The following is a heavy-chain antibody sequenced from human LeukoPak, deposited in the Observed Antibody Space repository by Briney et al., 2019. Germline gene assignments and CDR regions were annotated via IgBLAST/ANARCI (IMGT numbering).Heavy chain of an antibody. CDR1: GFTFSTYV. Sequence: PGGSPRLSCSVPGFTFSTYVMHWVRQAPGKGLEYVSAISSNGDNTYYADSVKGRFTISRDNSKNTLYLQMSSLRADDTAVYYCVRGTGYWGQGTLVTVSS. V-gene: IGHV3-64D*06. CDR3: VRGTGY. J-gene: IGHJ4*02. CDR2: ISSNGDNT.